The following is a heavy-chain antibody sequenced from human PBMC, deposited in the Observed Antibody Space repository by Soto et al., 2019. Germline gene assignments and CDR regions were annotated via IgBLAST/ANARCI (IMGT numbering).Heavy chain of an antibody. D-gene: IGHD2-8*01. Sequence: QAQLVQSGGEVKKPGASVKVSCRASGYTFTSYGYAWVRQAPGQGLEWMGWISAYNGDTNYAQKFLDRVTLNTDTSTTTAHMELRNLGSDDTAVYYCARSGAYCTSITCLFDSFWGLGTLVTVSS. V-gene: IGHV1-18*01. CDR2: ISAYNGDT. J-gene: IGHJ4*02. CDR1: GYTFTSYG. CDR3: ARSGAYCTSITCLFDSF.